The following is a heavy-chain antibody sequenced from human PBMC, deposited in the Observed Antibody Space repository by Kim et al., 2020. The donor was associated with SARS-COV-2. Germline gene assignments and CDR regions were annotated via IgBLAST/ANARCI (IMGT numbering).Heavy chain of an antibody. V-gene: IGHV3-11*01. J-gene: IGHJ4*02. CDR3: ARRPELRCDFDY. Sequence: GGSLRLSCAVSGFTFSDYYMSWIRQAPGKGLEWVSYISSSGNTIYYADSVKGRFTISRDNAKNSLYLQMNSLRAEDTAVYFCARRPELRCDFDYWGQGTLVTVSS. D-gene: IGHD4-17*01. CDR2: ISSSGNTI. CDR1: GFTFSDYY.